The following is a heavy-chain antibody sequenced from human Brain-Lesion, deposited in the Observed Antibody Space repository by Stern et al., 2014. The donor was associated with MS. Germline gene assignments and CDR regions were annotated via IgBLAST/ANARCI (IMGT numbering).Heavy chain of an antibody. CDR2: SDHSGST. CDR1: GGSISSSNW. V-gene: IGHV4-4*02. D-gene: IGHD6-13*01. Sequence: VQLVQSGPGLVKPSGTLSLTCAVSGGSISSSNWWSWVRQSPGKGLEWIGESDHSGSTIYNPSLKSRVTGSVGKSKNRFSLTLRSVAAADTAVYFCARFPASRPHVFDSWGQGTLVTVSS. CDR3: ARFPASRPHVFDS. J-gene: IGHJ4*02.